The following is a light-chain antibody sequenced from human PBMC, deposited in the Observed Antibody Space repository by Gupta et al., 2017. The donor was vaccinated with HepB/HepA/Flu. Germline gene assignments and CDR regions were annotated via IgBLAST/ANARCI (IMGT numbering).Light chain of an antibody. CDR1: SSNIGGNN. CDR2: SNS. Sequence: QSVLTQPPSASGTPGHRVTISCSGSSSNIGGNNVHWYQQVPGTAPKLLIYSNSRRPSGVPDRFSGSKSDTSASLAISGLQSEDEGDYYCATWDDSLIGLVFGGGTILTVL. J-gene: IGLJ2*01. CDR3: ATWDDSLIGLV. V-gene: IGLV1-44*01.